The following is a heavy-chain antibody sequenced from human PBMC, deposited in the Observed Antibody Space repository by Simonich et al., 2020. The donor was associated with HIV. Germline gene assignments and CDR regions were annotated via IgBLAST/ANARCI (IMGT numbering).Heavy chain of an antibody. CDR1: GGSFKNYY. D-gene: IGHD3-22*01. J-gene: IGHJ4*02. CDR3: AGDSSAYYYHY. CDR2: NNHSGST. Sequence: QVQLQQWGAGLLKPSETLSLTCAVYGGSFKNYYWIWIRQPPGKGLEWVGENNHSGSTNYNPSLKSRVTRSVHTSKKQFSLKVTSVTAADTAVYYCAGDSSAYYYHYWGQGTLVTVSS. V-gene: IGHV4-34*01.